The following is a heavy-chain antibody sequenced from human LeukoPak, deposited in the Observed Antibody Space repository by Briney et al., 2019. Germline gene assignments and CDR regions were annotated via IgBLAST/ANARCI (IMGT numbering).Heavy chain of an antibody. V-gene: IGHV3-53*01. Sequence: GGSLRLSCAASGFTVSTNYVSWVRQAPGKGPEWVSLIHGGGGTYYADSVKGRFTISRDISKNTMYLQMNSLRADDTAVYCAVEVTATDEGFDVWGQGAMVTVSS. J-gene: IGHJ3*01. D-gene: IGHD2-21*02. CDR1: GFTVSTNY. CDR2: IHGGGGT. CDR3: VEVTATDEGFDV.